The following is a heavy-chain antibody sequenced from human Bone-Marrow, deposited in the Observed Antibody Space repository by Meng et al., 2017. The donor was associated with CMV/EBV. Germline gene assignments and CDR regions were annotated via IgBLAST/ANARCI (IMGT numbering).Heavy chain of an antibody. V-gene: IGHV3-23*03. CDR2: IYSGGSST. CDR3: AKGDLPADY. Sequence: GESLKISCAASGFTFSSYAMSWVRQAPGKGLEWVSVIYSGGSSTYYADSVKGRFTISRDNSKNTLYLQMNSLRAEDTAVYYCAKGDLPADYWGQGTLVIVSS. D-gene: IGHD2-21*01. J-gene: IGHJ4*02. CDR1: GFTFSSYA.